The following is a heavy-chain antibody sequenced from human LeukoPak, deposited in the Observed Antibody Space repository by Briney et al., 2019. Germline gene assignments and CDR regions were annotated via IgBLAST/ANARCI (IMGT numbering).Heavy chain of an antibody. Sequence: GGSLRLSCAASGVTLSTYAMSWAHQAPGKGLEWVSGISSSGSGDNTYYADSVKGRFTISRDNAKNSLYLQMNSLRDEDTAVYYCARMTTVTTCADYWGQGTLVTVSS. CDR3: ARMTTVTTCADY. J-gene: IGHJ4*02. CDR2: ISSSGSGDNT. D-gene: IGHD4-17*01. CDR1: GVTLSTYA. V-gene: IGHV3-23*01.